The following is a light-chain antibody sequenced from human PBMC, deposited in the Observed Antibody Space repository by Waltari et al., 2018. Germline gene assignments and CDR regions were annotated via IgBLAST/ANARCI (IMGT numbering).Light chain of an antibody. Sequence: QAALTQPPSVSGSPGQSVTISCTGTNSDIGGYNYVSWYQHHPGKVPKLMIYDVNKRPSGVSDRFSGSKSGSTASLTISGLQAEDEADYYCSSYAGRTTFYIFGAGTRLTVL. CDR3: SSYAGRTTFYI. J-gene: IGLJ1*01. CDR2: DVN. CDR1: NSDIGGYNY. V-gene: IGLV2-11*01.